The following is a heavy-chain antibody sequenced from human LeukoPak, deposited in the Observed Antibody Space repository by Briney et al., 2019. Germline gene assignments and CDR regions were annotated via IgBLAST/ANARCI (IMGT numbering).Heavy chain of an antibody. CDR1: GGSISSSNW. Sequence: SETLSLTCAVSGGSISSSNWWSWVRQPPGKGLAWIGEIYHSGSTNYNPSLKSRVTISVDKSKNQFSLKLSSVTAADTAVYYCARYSSGWYYFDYWGQGTLVTVSS. J-gene: IGHJ4*02. V-gene: IGHV4-4*02. CDR3: ARYSSGWYYFDY. CDR2: IYHSGST. D-gene: IGHD6-19*01.